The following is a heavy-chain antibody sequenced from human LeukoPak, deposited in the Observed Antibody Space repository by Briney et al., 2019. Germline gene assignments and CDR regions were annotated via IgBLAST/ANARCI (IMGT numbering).Heavy chain of an antibody. CDR1: GFTFDDYA. Sequence: GGSLRLSCAASGFTFDDYAMHWVRQAPGKGLEWVSGITWNRDNIGYGDSVKGRFTISRDNVKNALYLQMTSLRPEDTALYYCAKDLGSAVTSALVLDVWGQGTTVIVSS. CDR2: ITWNRDNI. V-gene: IGHV3-9*01. J-gene: IGHJ6*02. D-gene: IGHD2-15*01. CDR3: AKDLGSAVTSALVLDV.